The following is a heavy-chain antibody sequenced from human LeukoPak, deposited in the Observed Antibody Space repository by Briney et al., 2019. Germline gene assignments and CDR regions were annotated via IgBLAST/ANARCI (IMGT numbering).Heavy chain of an antibody. CDR1: GGSISSGDYY. CDR2: IYYSGST. CDR3: ARNVCSGGSCSFDY. Sequence: PSETLSLTCTVSGGSISSGDYYWSWLRQPPGKGLERIGYIYYSGSTYYNPSLKSRVTISVDTSKNQFSLKLSSVTAADTAVYYCARNVCSGGSCSFDYWGQGTLVTVSS. D-gene: IGHD2-15*01. V-gene: IGHV4-30-4*01. J-gene: IGHJ4*02.